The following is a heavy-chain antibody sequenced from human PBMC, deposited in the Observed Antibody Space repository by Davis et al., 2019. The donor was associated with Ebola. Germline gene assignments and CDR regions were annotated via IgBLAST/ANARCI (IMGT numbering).Heavy chain of an antibody. V-gene: IGHV3-74*01. J-gene: IGHJ6*02. Sequence: PGGSLRLSCAASGFTFSSYWMHWVRQAPGKGLVWVSRINSDGSSTSYADSVKGRFTISRDNAKNTMYLQMNSLRAEDTAVYYCARDQVEYYGAYYYYGMDVWGQGTTVTVSS. CDR1: GFTFSSYW. CDR2: INSDGSST. D-gene: IGHD3-10*01. CDR3: ARDQVEYYGAYYYYGMDV.